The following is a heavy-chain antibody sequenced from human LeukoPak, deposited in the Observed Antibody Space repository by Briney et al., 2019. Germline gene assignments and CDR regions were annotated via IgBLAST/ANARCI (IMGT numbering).Heavy chain of an antibody. D-gene: IGHD6-13*01. J-gene: IGHJ3*02. CDR2: INSDGSST. CDR3: AREGEQQLVLDAFDI. Sequence: PGGSLRLSCAASGFTFSSYWMHWVRQAPGKGLVWVSRINSDGSSTDYADSVKGRLTISRDNAKNTLYLQMNSLRAEDTAVYYCAREGEQQLVLDAFDIWGQGTMVTVSS. CDR1: GFTFSSYW. V-gene: IGHV3-74*01.